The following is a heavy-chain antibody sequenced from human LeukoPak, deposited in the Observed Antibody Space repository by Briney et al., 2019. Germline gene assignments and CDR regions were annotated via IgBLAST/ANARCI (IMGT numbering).Heavy chain of an antibody. D-gene: IGHD6-19*01. CDR3: AKEIAVAGTLYYYYYMDV. CDR1: GFTFSSSA. CDR2: ISGSGSGSST. V-gene: IGHV3-23*01. J-gene: IGHJ6*03. Sequence: GGSLRLSCAASGFTFSSSAMSWVRQAPGKGLEWVSTISGSGSGSSTYYADSVKGRFTISRDNSKNTLYLQMNSLRAEDTAVYYCAKEIAVAGTLYYYYYMDVWGKGTTVTISS.